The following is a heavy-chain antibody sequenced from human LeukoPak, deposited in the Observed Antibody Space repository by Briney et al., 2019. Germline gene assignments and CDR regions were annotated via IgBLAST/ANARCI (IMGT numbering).Heavy chain of an antibody. V-gene: IGHV1-18*01. Sequence: ASVKVSCKASGYTFTSYGISWVRQAPGQGLEWMGWISAYNGNTNYAQKLQGRVTMTTDTSTSTAYMELRSLRSDDTAVYYCARDRLEVYYDSSGSQLGDYWGQGTLVTVSS. CDR3: ARDRLEVYYDSSGSQLGDY. CDR1: GYTFTSYG. J-gene: IGHJ4*02. D-gene: IGHD3-22*01. CDR2: ISAYNGNT.